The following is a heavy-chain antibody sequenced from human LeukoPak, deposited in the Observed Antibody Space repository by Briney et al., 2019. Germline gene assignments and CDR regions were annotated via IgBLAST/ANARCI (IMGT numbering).Heavy chain of an antibody. D-gene: IGHD1-26*01. CDR1: GYTFTTFG. V-gene: IGHV1-18*01. CDR3: PIRTGTYPYYFDY. J-gene: IGHJ4*02. CDR2: ISTYNGNK. Sequence: ASVKVSCKASGYTFTTFGVSWLRQAPGQGLEGMGWISTYNGNKNYAQKLQGRVTMTTDTSTRTAYMDLRSLRSDDTAVYSCPIRTGTYPYYFDYWGQGTLVTVSS.